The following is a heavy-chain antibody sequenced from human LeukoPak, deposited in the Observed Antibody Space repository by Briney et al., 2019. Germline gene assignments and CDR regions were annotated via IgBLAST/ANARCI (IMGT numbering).Heavy chain of an antibody. CDR1: GGSISSYY. J-gene: IGHJ4*02. Sequence: SETLSLTCTVSGGSISSYYWSWIRQPPGKGLEWIGCIYYSGSTNYNPSLKSRVTISVDTSKNQFSLKLSSVTAADTAVYYCARGGSYYGYWGQGTLVTVSS. CDR2: IYYSGST. CDR3: ARGGSYYGY. D-gene: IGHD1-26*01. V-gene: IGHV4-59*01.